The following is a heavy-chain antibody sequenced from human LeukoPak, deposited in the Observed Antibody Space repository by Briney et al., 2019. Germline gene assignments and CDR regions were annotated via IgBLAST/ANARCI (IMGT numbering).Heavy chain of an antibody. D-gene: IGHD3-3*01. V-gene: IGHV4-59*01. CDR1: GGSISSYY. CDR2: IYYSGST. J-gene: IGHJ4*02. CDR3: ARSDFWSGYGLDY. Sequence: SETLSLTCTVSGGSISSYYWSWIRQPPGKGLEWIGYIYYSGSTNYNPSLKSRVTISVDTSKNQFSLKLSSVTAADTAVYYCARSDFWSGYGLDYWGQGTLVTVSS.